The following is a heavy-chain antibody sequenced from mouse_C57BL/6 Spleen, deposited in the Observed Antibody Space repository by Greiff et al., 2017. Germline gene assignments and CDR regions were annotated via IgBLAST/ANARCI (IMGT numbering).Heavy chain of an antibody. CDR2: IDPSDSYT. J-gene: IGHJ3*01. Sequence: QVQLQQPGAELVMPGASVKLSCKASGYTFTSYWMHWVKQRPGQGLEWIGEIDPSDSYTNYNQKFKGKSTLTVDKSSSTAYMQLSSLTSEDTAVYYCARARGDGNPFAYWGQGTLVTVSA. CDR3: ARARGDGNPFAY. CDR1: GYTFTSYW. D-gene: IGHD2-1*01. V-gene: IGHV1-69*01.